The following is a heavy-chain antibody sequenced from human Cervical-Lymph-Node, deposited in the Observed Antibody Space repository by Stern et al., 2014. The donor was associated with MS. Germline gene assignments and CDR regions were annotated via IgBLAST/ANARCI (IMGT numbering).Heavy chain of an antibody. Sequence: QMQLVQSGAEERKPGSSVKVSCKASGGTFSNLAISWLRQVPGQGLEWMGGILPMFGAASYAQKFQGTVTITADESTNTVYMELSSLRSEDAALYYCARDKEAHYFDSWGQGTLVTVSS. V-gene: IGHV1-69*01. CDR2: ILPMFGAA. J-gene: IGHJ4*02. CDR1: GGTFSNLA. CDR3: ARDKEAHYFDS.